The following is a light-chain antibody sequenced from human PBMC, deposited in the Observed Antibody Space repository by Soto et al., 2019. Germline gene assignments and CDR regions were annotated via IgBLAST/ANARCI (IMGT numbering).Light chain of an antibody. CDR1: SNDVGNYIF. CDR2: DIN. V-gene: IGLV2-14*01. J-gene: IGLJ1*01. CDR3: VSYTTSASYV. Sequence: SALTQPASVSGSPGQSITISCTGTSNDVGNYIFVSWYRQHPGKAPKLMIYDINNRPSGVSNRFSGSKSGNTASLTISGLQAKDEADYYCVSYTTSASYVFGTGTKVTVL.